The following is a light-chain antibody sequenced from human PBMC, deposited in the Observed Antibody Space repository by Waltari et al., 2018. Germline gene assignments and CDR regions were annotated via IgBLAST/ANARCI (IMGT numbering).Light chain of an antibody. CDR1: QSISIW. V-gene: IGKV1-5*03. CDR3: QQYSSFPLS. CDR2: KAS. Sequence: DIQMTQSPPTLSASVGDRVTVTCRARQSISIWLAWYQQKPGKAPNLLIYKASTVDSGVPSRFSGSASGTEFTLTISSLQAEDFGTYYCQQYSSFPLSFGGGTNIVIK. J-gene: IGKJ4*01.